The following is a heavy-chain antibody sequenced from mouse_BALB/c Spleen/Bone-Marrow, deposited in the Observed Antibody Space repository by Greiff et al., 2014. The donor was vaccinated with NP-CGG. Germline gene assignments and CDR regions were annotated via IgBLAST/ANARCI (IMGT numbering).Heavy chain of an antibody. J-gene: IGHJ4*01. V-gene: IGHV2-6*02. D-gene: IGHD4-1*01. Sequence: VKLVESGPGLVAPSQSLSITCTVSGFSLTNYNIHWVRQPPGKGLEWLVVIWSDGSTTYNSARKSRLSISKDNSKSQVFLKMNSPQTDDTAMYYRARNLGDYWGQGTSVTVSS. CDR2: IWSDGST. CDR3: ARNLGDY. CDR1: GFSLTNYN.